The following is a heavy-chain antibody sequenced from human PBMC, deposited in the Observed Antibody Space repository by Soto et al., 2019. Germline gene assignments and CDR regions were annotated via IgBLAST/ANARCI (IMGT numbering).Heavy chain of an antibody. D-gene: IGHD4-4*01. CDR1: GFTLSSYG. CDR3: AKGYSSYYYYGMDV. CDR2: ISYDGSNK. J-gene: IGHJ6*02. Sequence: GGSLRLSCAASGFTLSSYGMHWVRQAPGKGLEWVAVISYDGSNKYYADSVKGRFTISRDNSKNTLYLQMNSLRAEDTAVYYCAKGYSSYYYYGMDVWGQGTTVTVSS. V-gene: IGHV3-30*18.